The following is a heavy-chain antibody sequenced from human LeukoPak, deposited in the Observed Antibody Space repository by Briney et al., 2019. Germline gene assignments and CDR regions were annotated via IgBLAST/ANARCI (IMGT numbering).Heavy chain of an antibody. J-gene: IGHJ4*02. V-gene: IGHV3-30*18. CDR2: ISYDGPNK. CDR1: GFDFSDYV. CDR3: AKLTHLAPSDY. Sequence: GGSLRLSCAASGFDFSDYVMHWVRQAPGKGLEWVALISYDGPNKYYTDSVKGRFTISRDNSKNTLYLQMNSLRTEDAAVYYCAKLTHLAPSDYWGQGTLVTVSS.